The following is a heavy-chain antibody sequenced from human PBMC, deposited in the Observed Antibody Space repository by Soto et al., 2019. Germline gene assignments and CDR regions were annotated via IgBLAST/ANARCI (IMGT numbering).Heavy chain of an antibody. Sequence: QVQLQQWGAGLLKPSETLSLTCAVNGGSFSGYSWTWIRQAPGKGLDWIGEINYTGTTNYSPSLKSRVTLSVDTSKNPFSLKLRSVSAADTAVYYCAREGGSGWYYYDYWGHGTLVTVSS. D-gene: IGHD6-19*01. CDR3: AREGGSGWYYYDY. J-gene: IGHJ4*01. CDR1: GGSFSGYS. V-gene: IGHV4-34*02. CDR2: INYTGTT.